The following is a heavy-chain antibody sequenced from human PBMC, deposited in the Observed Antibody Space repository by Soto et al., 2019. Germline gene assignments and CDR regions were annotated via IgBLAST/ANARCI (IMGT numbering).Heavy chain of an antibody. CDR1: GFSVSSYG. Sequence: GGSRRLSCAGSGFSVSSYGMSGVRQAPGKGLEWVSAITDNGSGSNIADSVKGRFTISRDNFKNTLYLQMHSLRAEDTAVYYCTKGRTSVTAYDAFDIWGQATVVTVSS. V-gene: IGHV3-23*01. D-gene: IGHD4-17*01. CDR3: TKGRTSVTAYDAFDI. CDR2: ITDNGSGS. J-gene: IGHJ3*02.